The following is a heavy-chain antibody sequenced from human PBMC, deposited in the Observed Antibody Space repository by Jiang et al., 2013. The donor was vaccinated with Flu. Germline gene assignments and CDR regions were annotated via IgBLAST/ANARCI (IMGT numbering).Heavy chain of an antibody. CDR2: TYYRSKWYN. CDR1: GDSVSSNSAA. J-gene: IGHJ4*02. V-gene: IGHV6-1*01. D-gene: IGHD3-10*01. CDR3: ARSPMVRGVIEDFSDY. Sequence: QTLSLTCAISGDSVSSNSAAWNWIRQSPSRGLEWLGRTYYRSKWYNDYAVSVKSRITINPDTSKNQFSLQLNSVTPEDTAVYYCARSPMVRGVIEDFSDYWGQGTLVTVVL.